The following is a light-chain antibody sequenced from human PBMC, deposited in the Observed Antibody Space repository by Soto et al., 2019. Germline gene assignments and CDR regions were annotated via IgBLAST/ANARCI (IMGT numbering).Light chain of an antibody. CDR1: QSVLYSSNNKNY. Sequence: DIVMTQSPDSLAVSLGERATINCKSSQSVLYSSNNKNYLAWYQQKPGQPPKPLIYWASTRESGVPDRFSGSGSGTDFTLTISSLQAEDVAVYYCQQYYSTPRGTFGQGTKVEIK. V-gene: IGKV4-1*01. CDR3: QQYYSTPRGT. CDR2: WAS. J-gene: IGKJ1*01.